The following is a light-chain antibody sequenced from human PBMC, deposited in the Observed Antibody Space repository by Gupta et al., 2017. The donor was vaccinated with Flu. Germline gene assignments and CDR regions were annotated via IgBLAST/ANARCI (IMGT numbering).Light chain of an antibody. CDR2: KTS. CDR1: ESISGW. V-gene: IGKV1-5*03. J-gene: IGKJ1*01. CDR3: QQYDSYSWT. Sequence: DIQMTQSPSTLSASVGDRATIACRASESISGWLAWYQQKPGKAPKLLIYKTSGLEDGVPSRFSGSGSGTEFSLTISSLQPDGFATYYCQQYDSYSWTFCQGTKVEIK.